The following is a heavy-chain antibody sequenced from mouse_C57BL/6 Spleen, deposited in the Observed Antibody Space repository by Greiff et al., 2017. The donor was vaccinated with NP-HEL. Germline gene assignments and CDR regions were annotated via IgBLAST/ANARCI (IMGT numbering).Heavy chain of an antibody. J-gene: IGHJ2*01. CDR3: ARSYGDGYPHY. D-gene: IGHD2-3*01. CDR2: IYPGSGNT. V-gene: IGHV1-66*01. CDR1: GYSFTSYY. Sequence: QVQLKQSGPELVKPGASVKISCKASGYSFTSYYIHWVKQRPGQGLEWIGWIYPGSGNTKYNEKFKGKATLTADTSSSTAYMQLSSLTSEDSAVYYCARSYGDGYPHYWGQGTTLTVSS.